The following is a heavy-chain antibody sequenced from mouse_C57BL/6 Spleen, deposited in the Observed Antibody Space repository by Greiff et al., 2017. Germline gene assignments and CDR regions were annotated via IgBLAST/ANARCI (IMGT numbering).Heavy chain of an antibody. CDR2: ISNGGGST. Sequence: EVMLVESGGGLVQPGGSLKLSCAASGFTFSDYYMYWVRQTPEKRLEWVAYISNGGGSTYYPDTVKGRFTISRDNAKNTLYLQMSRLKSEDTAMYYCARRGYYYGSSNEGYFDVWGTGTTVTVSS. CDR3: ARRGYYYGSSNEGYFDV. D-gene: IGHD1-1*01. J-gene: IGHJ1*03. V-gene: IGHV5-12*01. CDR1: GFTFSDYY.